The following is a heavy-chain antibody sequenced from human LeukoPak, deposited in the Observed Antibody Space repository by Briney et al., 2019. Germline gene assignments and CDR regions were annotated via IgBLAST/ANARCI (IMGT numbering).Heavy chain of an antibody. CDR2: INQDGSDK. CDR1: GFTFSSYW. V-gene: IGHV3-7*01. CDR3: ARDGSYSSSWYFDY. J-gene: IGHJ4*02. Sequence: GGSLRLSCAASGFTFSSYWMNWVRQAPGKGLEWVANINQDGSDKYYVDSVKGRFTISRDNAKNSLYLQMNSLRAEDTAVYYCARDGSYSSSWYFDYWGQGTLVTVSS. D-gene: IGHD6-13*01.